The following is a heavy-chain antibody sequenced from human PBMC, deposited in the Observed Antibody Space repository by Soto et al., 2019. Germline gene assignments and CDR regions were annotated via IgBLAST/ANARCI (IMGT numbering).Heavy chain of an antibody. Sequence: ASVKVSCKASGYTFTSYAMHWVRQAPGQRLEWMGWINAGNGNTKYSQKFQGRVTITSDTSASTAYMELSSLRSEDTAVYYCARDRGFYDFGSGYYDYWGQGTLVTVSS. CDR1: GYTFTSYA. J-gene: IGHJ4*02. CDR3: ARDRGFYDFGSGYYDY. D-gene: IGHD3-3*01. CDR2: INAGNGNT. V-gene: IGHV1-3*01.